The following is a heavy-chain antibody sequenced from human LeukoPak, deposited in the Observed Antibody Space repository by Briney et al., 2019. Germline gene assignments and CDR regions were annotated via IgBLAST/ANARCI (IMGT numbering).Heavy chain of an antibody. V-gene: IGHV3-30-3*01. CDR1: GFTFSMSA. J-gene: IGHJ4*02. CDR2: ISFDGGNK. Sequence: GGSLRLSCATSGFTFSMSAMHWVRLAPGKGLDWVAVISFDGGNKFYADSVKGRFSISRDNSKNTLYLQMNSLGLDDTAVYFCARGRAGIAATGFDYWGQGTLVTVSS. D-gene: IGHD6-13*01. CDR3: ARGRAGIAATGFDY.